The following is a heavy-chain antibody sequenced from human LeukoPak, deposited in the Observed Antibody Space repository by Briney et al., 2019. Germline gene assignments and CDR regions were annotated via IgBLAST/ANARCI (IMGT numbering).Heavy chain of an antibody. J-gene: IGHJ4*02. Sequence: SETLSLTCTVSGGSINSYYWCWIRQPAGKGLEWIGRIYTSGTTNYNPSLKSRVTMSVDTSKNQFSLKLTSVTATDTAMYYCARLQQDDMLSGYIYYFDHWGQGALVIASS. V-gene: IGHV4-4*07. D-gene: IGHD3-9*01. CDR3: ARLQQDDMLSGYIYYFDH. CDR2: IYTSGTT. CDR1: GGSINSYY.